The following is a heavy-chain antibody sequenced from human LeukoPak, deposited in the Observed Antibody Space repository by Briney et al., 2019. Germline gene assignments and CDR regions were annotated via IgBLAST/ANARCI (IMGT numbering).Heavy chain of an antibody. CDR2: IKSKADGETI. D-gene: IGHD1-20*01. CDR3: STLTSRGLSDS. J-gene: IGHJ4*02. CDR1: GFTFTNAW. V-gene: IGHV3-15*07. Sequence: GGSLRLSCAASGFTFTNAWMNWVRQAPGKGLEWVGRIKSKADGETIDYAAPVKGRFTFSRDDSKNMLYLRMNSLKSEDTAVYYCSTLTSRGLSDSWGQGTLVTVSS.